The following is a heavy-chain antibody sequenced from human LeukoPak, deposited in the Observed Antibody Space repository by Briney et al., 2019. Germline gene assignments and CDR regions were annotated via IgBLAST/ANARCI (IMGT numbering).Heavy chain of an antibody. J-gene: IGHJ4*02. D-gene: IGHD2-2*03. V-gene: IGHV3-64*01. CDR2: ITNVGGTT. Sequence: PGGSLRLSCAASGFTFGSYAMHWVRQAPGKGLEYVSAITNVGGTTFYANSVKGRFTISRDNSKNTLFLQMGSLRPEDMAVYYCARVDDFTYDFWGQGTLVTVSS. CDR1: GFTFGSYA. CDR3: ARVDDFTYDF.